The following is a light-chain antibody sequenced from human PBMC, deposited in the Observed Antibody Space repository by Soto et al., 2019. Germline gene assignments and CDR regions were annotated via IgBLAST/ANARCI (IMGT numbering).Light chain of an antibody. Sequence: EIVMTQSPAILSVSPGESATLSCRASQSVNSNYLAWYQQHPGQPPRLLIYGISTRATGIPARFSGSGSGTDFTLTISRLEPEDFAVYYCQQYGSSPPWTFGQGTKVDIK. CDR1: QSVNSNY. J-gene: IGKJ1*01. CDR3: QQYGSSPPWT. CDR2: GIS. V-gene: IGKV3-20*01.